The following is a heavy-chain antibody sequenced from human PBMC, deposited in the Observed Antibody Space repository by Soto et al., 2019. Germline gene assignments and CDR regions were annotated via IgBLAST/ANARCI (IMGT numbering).Heavy chain of an antibody. Sequence: ASVKVSCKTSGHTLWNFGISWVRQAPGQGLEWMGWISPYNDATNYAQKFQGRVTMTTDTSTSTAYMELRSLRSDDTAVYYCAREGFTFGPGEVRGAFDIWGQGTVVIVSS. CDR2: ISPYNDAT. CDR1: GHTLWNFG. CDR3: AREGFTFGPGEVRGAFDI. J-gene: IGHJ3*02. V-gene: IGHV1-18*01. D-gene: IGHD3-16*01.